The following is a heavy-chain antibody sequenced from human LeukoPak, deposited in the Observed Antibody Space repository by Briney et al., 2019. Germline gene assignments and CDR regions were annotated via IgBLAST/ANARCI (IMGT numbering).Heavy chain of an antibody. V-gene: IGHV3-11*03. CDR1: GIPFSDYY. D-gene: IGHD6-13*01. J-gene: IGHJ5*02. Sequence: GGSLRLSCVVSGIPFSDYYMNWIRQAPGKGLEWISYISSSSSYTDYADSVKGRFTISRDNAKSVLYLQMNSLRLEDTAVYYCAAGTAADLWGQGTLVTVSS. CDR2: ISSSSSYT. CDR3: AAGTAADL.